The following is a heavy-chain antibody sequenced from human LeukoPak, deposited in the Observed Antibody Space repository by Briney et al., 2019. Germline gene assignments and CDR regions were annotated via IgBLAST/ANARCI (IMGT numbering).Heavy chain of an antibody. CDR1: GFTFSSYS. D-gene: IGHD3/OR15-3a*01. Sequence: GGSLRLSCAASGFTFSSYSMNWVRQAPGKGLEWVSSISSSSSYIYYADSVKGRFTISRDNAKNSLYLQINSLRAEDTAVYYCARDFRLDPGVAFDIWGQGTMVTVSS. J-gene: IGHJ3*02. V-gene: IGHV3-21*01. CDR3: ARDFRLDPGVAFDI. CDR2: ISSSSSYI.